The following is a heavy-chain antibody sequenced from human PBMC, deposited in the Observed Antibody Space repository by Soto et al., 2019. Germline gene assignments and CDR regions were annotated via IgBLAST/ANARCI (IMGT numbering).Heavy chain of an antibody. CDR2: IYYSGST. J-gene: IGHJ4*02. Sequence: LSLTCTVSGGSISSYYWSWIRQPPGKGLEWIGYIYYSGSTNYNPSLKSRVTISVDTSKNQFSLELSSVTAADTAVYYCARWSSSGWLPDYWGQGTLVTVSS. D-gene: IGHD6-19*01. V-gene: IGHV4-59*01. CDR1: GGSISSYY. CDR3: ARWSSSGWLPDY.